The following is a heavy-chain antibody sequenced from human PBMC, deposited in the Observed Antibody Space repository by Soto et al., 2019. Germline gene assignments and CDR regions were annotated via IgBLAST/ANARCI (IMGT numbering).Heavy chain of an antibody. CDR3: ARRGGGDSLFDS. CDR2: IFYGGGTGVT. V-gene: IGHV4-39*01. J-gene: IGHJ4*02. CDR1: GDSFSTSNYY. Sequence: QLHLQESGPGLVKLSETLSLTCTVSGDSFSTSNYYWGWIRQPPGKGLEWIGNIFYGGGTGVTYYNPSLKSRVIISVDTSKNQFSLKLRSITAADTAFYFCARRGGGDSLFDSWGQGKLVTVSS. D-gene: IGHD4-17*01.